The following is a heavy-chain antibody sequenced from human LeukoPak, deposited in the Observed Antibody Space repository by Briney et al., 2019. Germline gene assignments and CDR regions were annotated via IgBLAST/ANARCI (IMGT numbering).Heavy chain of an antibody. V-gene: IGHV3-15*01. CDR3: TTASGSYYWGYYFDY. D-gene: IGHD1-26*01. Sequence: PGGSLRLSCAASGFTFSSYEMNWVRQAPGKGLEWVGRIKSKTDGGTTDYAAPVKGRFTISRDDSKNTLYLQMNSLKTEDTAVYYCTTASGSYYWGYYFDYWGQGTLVTVSS. J-gene: IGHJ4*02. CDR2: IKSKTDGGTT. CDR1: GFTFSSYE.